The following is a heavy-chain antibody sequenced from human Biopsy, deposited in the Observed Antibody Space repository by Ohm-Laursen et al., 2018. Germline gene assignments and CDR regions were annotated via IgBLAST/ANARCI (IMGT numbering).Heavy chain of an antibody. D-gene: IGHD3-22*01. V-gene: IGHV3-11*01. CDR2: ISGGGTI. CDR1: GFSFSDYH. Sequence: GSLRLSCAASGFSFSDYHMRWIRQAPGRGLEWVSYISGGGTIYYGDSMKGRVTISGENAKNSLYLQMHSLRAEDTAVYYCAKDQGYYYDRSVYYYFDYWGQGTLVTVSS. J-gene: IGHJ4*02. CDR3: AKDQGYYYDRSVYYYFDY.